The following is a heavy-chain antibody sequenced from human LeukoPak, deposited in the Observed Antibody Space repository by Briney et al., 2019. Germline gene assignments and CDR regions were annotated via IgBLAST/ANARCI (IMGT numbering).Heavy chain of an antibody. CDR3: ARVRGGRGRSSAADALD. Sequence: GGSLRLSCAASGFTFSSYSMNWVRQAPGKGLEWVSSISSSSIYKYYADSVKGRFTISRDNAKSTLYLQMNSLRAEDTAVYYLARVRGGRGRSSAADALDIGAKGQWSPSLQ. D-gene: IGHD2-15*01. CDR2: ISSSSIYK. CDR1: GFTFSSYS. J-gene: IGHJ3*02. V-gene: IGHV3-21*01.